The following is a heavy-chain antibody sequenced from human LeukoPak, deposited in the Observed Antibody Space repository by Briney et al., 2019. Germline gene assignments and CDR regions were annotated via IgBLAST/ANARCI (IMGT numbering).Heavy chain of an antibody. V-gene: IGHV3-30*02. CDR2: IRYDGSNK. CDR1: GFTFSSYG. CDR3: AKDPNRYSSGWQDY. D-gene: IGHD6-19*01. J-gene: IGHJ4*02. Sequence: PGGSLRLSCAASGFTFSSYGMHWVRQAPGKGLEWVAFIRYDGSNKYYADSVKGRFTISRDNSKNTLYLQMNSLRAEDTAVYYCAKDPNRYSSGWQDYWGQGTLVTVSS.